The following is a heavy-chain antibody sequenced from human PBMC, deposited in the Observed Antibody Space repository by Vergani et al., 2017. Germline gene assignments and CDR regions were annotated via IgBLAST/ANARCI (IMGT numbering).Heavy chain of an antibody. V-gene: IGHV1-2*02. J-gene: IGHJ4*02. CDR1: GYTFTGYY. D-gene: IGHD6-19*01. CDR2: INPNSGGT. Sequence: QVQLVQSGAEVKKPGASVKVSCKASGYTFTGYYMHWVRQAPGQGLEWMGWINPNSGGTNSAQKFQGRVTLTRDTSISTAYMELSRLRSDDTAVYYCARVGSRVAGAFDYWGQGTLVTVSS. CDR3: ARVGSRVAGAFDY.